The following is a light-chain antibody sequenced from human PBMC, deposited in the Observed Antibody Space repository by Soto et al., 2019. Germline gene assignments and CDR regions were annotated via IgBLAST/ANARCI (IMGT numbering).Light chain of an antibody. V-gene: IGLV4-69*01. CDR1: SGHSSYA. CDR2: LNSDGSH. J-gene: IGLJ3*02. Sequence: QLVLTQSPSASASLGASVKLTCTLSSGHSSYAIAWHQQQPEKGPRYLMKLNSDGSHSKGDGIPDRFSGSCSGAERYLTISSLQSEDEADYYCQTWVTGIQVFGGGTKLTVL. CDR3: QTWVTGIQV.